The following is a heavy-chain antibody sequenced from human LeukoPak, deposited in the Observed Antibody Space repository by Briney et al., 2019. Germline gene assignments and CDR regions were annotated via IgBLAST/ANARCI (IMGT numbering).Heavy chain of an antibody. J-gene: IGHJ4*02. V-gene: IGHV3-73*01. CDR1: GYTFSGSG. Sequence: PGGSLKLSCAASGYTFSGSGMHWVRQASGKGLEWVGRIRSKADNYATAYAASVRGRFTISRDDSKNTAYLQMNSLRAEDTAVYYCAKGVITFGGVIALGVYYFDYWGQGTLVTVSS. CDR2: IRSKADNYAT. D-gene: IGHD3-16*02. CDR3: AKGVITFGGVIALGVYYFDY.